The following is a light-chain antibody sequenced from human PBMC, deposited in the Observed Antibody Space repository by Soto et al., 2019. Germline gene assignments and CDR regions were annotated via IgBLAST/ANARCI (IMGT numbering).Light chain of an antibody. Sequence: DIQLTQSPSSLSASVGDRVTITCRASQSISNSLNWYQQKPGKAPNLLIYGTSDLQSGVPSRFSGSGSGTEFTLTISSLQRDDFATYHCQQSHSSSWTFGQGTKVEIK. V-gene: IGKV1-39*01. J-gene: IGKJ1*01. CDR3: QQSHSSSWT. CDR1: QSISNS. CDR2: GTS.